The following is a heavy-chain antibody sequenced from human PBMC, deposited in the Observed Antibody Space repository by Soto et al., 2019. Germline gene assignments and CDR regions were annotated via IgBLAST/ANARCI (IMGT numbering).Heavy chain of an antibody. CDR3: ARGPYYDLIWNYYYMDV. CDR1: GGSISGHY. CDR2: MYYSGST. Sequence: QVQLQESGPGLVKPSETLSLSCSVSGGSISGHYWSWVRQTPGKGLEWIGYMYYSGSTNYNPSLKSQVTNSVDTTKNHFSLRLNSVTAADTAVYYCARGPYYDLIWNYYYMDVWGKGTTVTVSS. V-gene: IGHV4-59*08. D-gene: IGHD3-16*01. J-gene: IGHJ6*03.